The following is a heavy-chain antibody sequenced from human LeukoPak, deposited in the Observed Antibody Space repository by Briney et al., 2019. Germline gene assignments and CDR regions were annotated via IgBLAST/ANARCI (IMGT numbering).Heavy chain of an antibody. CDR1: GGTFSSYA. J-gene: IGHJ6*03. Sequence: ASVKVSCKASGGTFSSYAISWVRQAPGQGLEWMGWINPNSGGTNYAQKFQGRVTMTRDTSISTAYMELSRLRSDDTAVYYCASGVVPHGNYMDVWGKGTTVTVSS. CDR3: ASGVVPHGNYMDV. V-gene: IGHV1-2*02. D-gene: IGHD3-3*01. CDR2: INPNSGGT.